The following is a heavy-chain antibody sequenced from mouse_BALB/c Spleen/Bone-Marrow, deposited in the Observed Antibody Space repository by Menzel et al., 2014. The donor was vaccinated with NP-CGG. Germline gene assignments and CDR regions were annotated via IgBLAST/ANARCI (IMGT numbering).Heavy chain of an antibody. CDR3: ARGNYGNYGAMDY. Sequence: EVQLVESGGGLVKPGGSLKLSCAASGFTFSDYYMYWVRQTPGKRLEWVATISDGGSYTYYPDSVKGRFTISRDNAKNNLYLQMSSLKSEDTAMYYCARGNYGNYGAMDYWGQGTSVTVSS. J-gene: IGHJ4*01. V-gene: IGHV5-4*02. D-gene: IGHD2-1*01. CDR2: ISDGGSYT. CDR1: GFTFSDYY.